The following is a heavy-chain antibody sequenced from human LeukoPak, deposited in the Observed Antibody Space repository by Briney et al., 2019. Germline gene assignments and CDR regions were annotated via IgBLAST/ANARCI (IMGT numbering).Heavy chain of an antibody. V-gene: IGHV1-18*04. D-gene: IGHD4-23*01. J-gene: IGHJ4*02. CDR3: ARDDYGGNSGLFDY. CDR2: VSGYNGNT. Sequence: ASVKVSCKASGYTFTSYYMHWVRQAPGQGLEWMGWVSGYNGNTKYPQRLLGRVTVTTDRSTSIAYMELRSLRSDDTAVYYCARDDYGGNSGLFDYWGQGTLVTVSS. CDR1: GYTFTSYY.